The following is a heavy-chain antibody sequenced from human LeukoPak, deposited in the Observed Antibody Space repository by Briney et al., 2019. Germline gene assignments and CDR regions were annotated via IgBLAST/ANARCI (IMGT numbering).Heavy chain of an antibody. CDR3: ARDGGRGEATEDY. CDR1: GFTFDDYT. D-gene: IGHD4-17*01. J-gene: IGHJ4*02. Sequence: GGSLRLSCAASGFTFDDYTMHWVRQAPGKGLEWVSGISWNSGSIGYADSVKGRFTISRDNAKNSLYLQMNSLRAEDTAVYYCARDGGRGEATEDYWGQGTLVTVSS. V-gene: IGHV3-9*01. CDR2: ISWNSGSI.